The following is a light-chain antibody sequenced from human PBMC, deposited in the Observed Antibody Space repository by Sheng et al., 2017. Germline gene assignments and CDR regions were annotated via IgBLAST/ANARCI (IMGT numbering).Light chain of an antibody. CDR1: NIGSYS. V-gene: IGLV3-21*02. Sequence: SYVLTQPPSVSVAPGQTATLTCEGMNIGSYSVHWYQKRPGQAPVMVVHNDRDRPSGIPERFSGSNSVNTATLTITSVEAGDEADYYCQVWDSSTYHVVFGRGTTLTVL. CDR3: QVWDSSTYHVV. J-gene: IGLJ2*01. CDR2: NDR.